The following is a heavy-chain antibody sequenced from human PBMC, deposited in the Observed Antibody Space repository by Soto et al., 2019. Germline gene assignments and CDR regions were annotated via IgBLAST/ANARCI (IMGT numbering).Heavy chain of an antibody. CDR1: GYTFTGYY. CDR3: ATPYDSSDYTSSEDDGMDV. V-gene: IGHV1-2*02. CDR2: INPNSGGT. Sequence: ASVKVSCKASGYTFTGYYMHWVRQAPGQGLEWMGWINPNSGGTNYAQKFQGRVTMTRDTSISTAYMELSRLRSDDTAVYYCATPYDSSDYTSSEDDGMDVWGQGTTVTVSS. D-gene: IGHD3-22*01. J-gene: IGHJ6*02.